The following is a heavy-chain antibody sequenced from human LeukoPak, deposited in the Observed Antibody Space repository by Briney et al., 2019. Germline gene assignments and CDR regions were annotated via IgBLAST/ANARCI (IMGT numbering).Heavy chain of an antibody. V-gene: IGHV4-39*01. CDR1: GGSISSSSYY. Sequence: PSETLSLTCTVSGGSISSSSYYWGWIRQPPGKGLEWIGSIYYSGSTYYNPSLKSRVTMSVDTSKNQFSLKLSSVTAADTAVYCCARWEGYSYGLPYYFDYWGQGTLVTVSS. CDR3: ARWEGYSYGLPYYFDY. D-gene: IGHD5-18*01. J-gene: IGHJ4*02. CDR2: IYYSGST.